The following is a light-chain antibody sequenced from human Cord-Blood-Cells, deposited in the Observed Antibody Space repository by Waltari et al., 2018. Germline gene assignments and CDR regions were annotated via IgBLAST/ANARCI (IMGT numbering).Light chain of an antibody. Sequence: DIQMTQSPSSLSASVGDRVTITCRASQSISSYFNWYQQKPGKAPKLLIYAASSLQSGVPSRFSGSGAGTDFTLTISSLQPEDFATYYCQQSYSTPFAIGPGTKVDIK. J-gene: IGKJ3*01. CDR2: AAS. V-gene: IGKV1-39*01. CDR3: QQSYSTPFA. CDR1: QSISSY.